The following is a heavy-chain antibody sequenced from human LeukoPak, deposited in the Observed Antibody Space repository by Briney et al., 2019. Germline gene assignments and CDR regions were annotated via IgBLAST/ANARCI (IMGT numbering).Heavy chain of an antibody. CDR3: ARDYGYYDSSGHYCDY. CDR2: ISAYNGDT. CDR1: GYSFTNFG. V-gene: IGHV1-18*01. J-gene: IGHJ4*02. Sequence: ASVKVSCTTSGYSFTNFGISWVRQAPGQGLEWMGWISAYNGDTNYVQNLQGRVTMTTDASTTTAYMELRSLRSDDTAVYYCARDYGYYDSSGHYCDYWGQGTLVSVSS. D-gene: IGHD3-22*01.